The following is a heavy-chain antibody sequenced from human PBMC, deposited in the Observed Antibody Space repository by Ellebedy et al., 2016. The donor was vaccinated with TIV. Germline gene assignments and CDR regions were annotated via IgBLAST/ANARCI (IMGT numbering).Heavy chain of an antibody. V-gene: IGHV3-23*01. D-gene: IGHD6-19*01. CDR3: AKHTDYSRGQYRDD. J-gene: IGHJ4*02. Sequence: PSETLSLTCAASGFTFSSSGMSWVRQAPGKGLEWFSAISGSGDVTYYADSVRGRFTISRDNSKNTLYVQMNSLRAEDTAVYYCAKHTDYSRGQYRDDWGQGTLVTVSS. CDR2: ISGSGDVT. CDR1: GFTFSSSG.